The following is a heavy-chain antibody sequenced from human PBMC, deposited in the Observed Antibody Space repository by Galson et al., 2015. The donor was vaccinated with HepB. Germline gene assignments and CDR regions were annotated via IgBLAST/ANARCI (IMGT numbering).Heavy chain of an antibody. CDR2: ISYDGSNK. D-gene: IGHD2-21*02. Sequence: SLRLSCAASGFTFSSYAMLWVRQAPGKGLEWVAVISYDGSNKYYADSVKGRFTISRDNSKNTLYLQMNSLRAEDTAVYYCARAGSPFIVVVTATYFDYWGQGTLVTVSS. CDR1: GFTFSSYA. J-gene: IGHJ4*02. CDR3: ARAGSPFIVVVTATYFDY. V-gene: IGHV3-30-3*01.